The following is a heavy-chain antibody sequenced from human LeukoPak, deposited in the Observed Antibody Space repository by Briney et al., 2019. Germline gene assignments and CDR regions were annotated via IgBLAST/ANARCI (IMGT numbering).Heavy chain of an antibody. D-gene: IGHD3-22*01. CDR1: GGSISSYY. V-gene: IGHV4-59*01. CDR2: IYYSGST. Sequence: SETLSLTCTVSGGSISSYYWSWIRQPPGKGLEWIGYIYYSGSTNYNPSLKSRVTISVDTSKNQFSLKLSSVTAADTAVYYCARVFHYYEMYNWFDPWGQGTLVTVSS. CDR3: ARVFHYYEMYNWFDP. J-gene: IGHJ5*02.